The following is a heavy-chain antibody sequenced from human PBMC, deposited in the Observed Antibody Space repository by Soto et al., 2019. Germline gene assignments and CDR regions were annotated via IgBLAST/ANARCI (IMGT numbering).Heavy chain of an antibody. CDR1: GFTFSSYD. CDR3: ARRLPVAGGFDY. D-gene: IGHD6-19*01. CDR2: IGTAGDT. V-gene: IGHV3-13*01. J-gene: IGHJ4*02. Sequence: GSLRLSCAASGFTFSSYDMHWVRQATGKGLEWVSAIGTAGDTYYPGSVKGRFTISRENAKNSLYLQMNSLRAGDTAVYYCARRLPVAGGFDYWGQGTLVTVSS.